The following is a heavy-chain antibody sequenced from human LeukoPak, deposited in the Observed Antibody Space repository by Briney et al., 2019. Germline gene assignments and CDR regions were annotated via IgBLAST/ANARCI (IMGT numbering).Heavy chain of an antibody. D-gene: IGHD3-10*02. CDR3: VRDVLGFDA. Sequence: VGSLRLSCAAFGFTFNNFWIHWVRQAPWQGPVWVSRMDSDGTTTAYADSVKGRFTVSRDNAKNMVFLQMNSLRAEDTAVYYCVRDVLGFDAWGQGTLVTVSS. CDR2: MDSDGTTT. CDR1: GFTFNNFW. J-gene: IGHJ5*02. V-gene: IGHV3-74*01.